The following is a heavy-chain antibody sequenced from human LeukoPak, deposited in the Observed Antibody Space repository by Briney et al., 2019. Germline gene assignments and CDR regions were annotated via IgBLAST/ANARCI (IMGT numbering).Heavy chain of an antibody. J-gene: IGHJ4*02. V-gene: IGHV3-7*03. CDR3: ARARWYSSSWYFDY. D-gene: IGHD6-13*01. CDR1: GLIFSKYW. CDR2: IKQDGSEK. Sequence: GSLRLSCAASGLIFSKYWMSWVRPAPGKGLEWVANIKQDGSEKYYVDSVKGRFTISRDNAKNSLYLQMNSLRAEDTAVYYCARARWYSSSWYFDYWGQEILVTVSS.